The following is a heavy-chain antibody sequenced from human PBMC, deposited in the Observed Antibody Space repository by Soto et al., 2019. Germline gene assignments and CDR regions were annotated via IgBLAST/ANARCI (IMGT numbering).Heavy chain of an antibody. J-gene: IGHJ6*02. CDR3: ARGLADCISTSCPYYYYYYGMDV. V-gene: IGHV1-69*13. Sequence: ASVKVSCKASGGTFSSYAISWVRQAPGQGLEWMGGIIPIFGTANYAQKFQGRVTITADESTSTAYMELSSLRSEDTAVYYCARGLADCISTSCPYYYYYYGMDVWGQGTTVTVSS. D-gene: IGHD2-2*01. CDR1: GGTFSSYA. CDR2: IIPIFGTA.